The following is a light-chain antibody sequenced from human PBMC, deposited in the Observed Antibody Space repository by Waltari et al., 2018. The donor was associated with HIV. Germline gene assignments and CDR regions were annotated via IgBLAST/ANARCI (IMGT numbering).Light chain of an antibody. Sequence: EIVLTQSPDTLSLSPGERATLSCRASQSVGVYYLAWYQQKPVQVPSSLVYHASSRATGIPDRFSGSESATDFTLTISRLEPEDFAVYYCQQYGSSPITFGQGTRLEI. CDR2: HAS. V-gene: IGKV3-20*01. CDR3: QQYGSSPIT. CDR1: QSVGVYY. J-gene: IGKJ5*01.